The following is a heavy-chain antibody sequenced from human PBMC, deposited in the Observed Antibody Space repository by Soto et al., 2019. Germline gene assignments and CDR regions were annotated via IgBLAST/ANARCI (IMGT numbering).Heavy chain of an antibody. CDR3: ARDESGIAVAGTFY. Sequence: GGSLRLSCAASGFTFSSYSMNWVRQAPGKGLEWVSSISSSSSYIYYADSVKGRFTISRDNAKNSLYLQMNSLRAEDTAVYYCARDESGIAVAGTFYWGQGTLVTVSS. V-gene: IGHV3-21*01. CDR1: GFTFSSYS. J-gene: IGHJ4*02. D-gene: IGHD6-19*01. CDR2: ISSSSSYI.